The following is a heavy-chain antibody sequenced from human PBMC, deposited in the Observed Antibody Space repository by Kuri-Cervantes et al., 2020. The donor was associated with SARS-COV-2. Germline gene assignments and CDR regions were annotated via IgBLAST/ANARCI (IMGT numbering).Heavy chain of an antibody. CDR2: INHSGST. V-gene: IGHV4-34*01. CDR3: ARHKVVTIFGVVTLPCWFDP. Sequence: SETLSLTCAVYGGSFSGYYWSWIRQPPGKGLEWIGEINHSGSTNYNPSLKSRVTISLDTSKNQFSLKLTSVTAADTAVYYCARHKVVTIFGVVTLPCWFDPWGQGTLVTVSS. D-gene: IGHD3-3*01. J-gene: IGHJ5*02. CDR1: GGSFSGYY.